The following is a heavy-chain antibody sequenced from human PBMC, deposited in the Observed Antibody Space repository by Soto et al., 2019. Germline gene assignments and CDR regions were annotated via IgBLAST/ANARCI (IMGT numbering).Heavy chain of an antibody. CDR3: AHSNYDILTGTYELDY. CDR1: GFSLSTSGVG. V-gene: IGHV2-5*02. CDR2: IYWDDDK. J-gene: IGHJ4*02. Sequence: QITLKESGPTLVKPTQTLTLTCTFSGFSLSTSGVGVGWIRQPPGKALEWLALIYWDDDKRYSPSLKSRLTITKDTSKNQVVLTMTNMDPVDTATYYCAHSNYDILTGTYELDYWGQGTLVTVSS. D-gene: IGHD3-9*01.